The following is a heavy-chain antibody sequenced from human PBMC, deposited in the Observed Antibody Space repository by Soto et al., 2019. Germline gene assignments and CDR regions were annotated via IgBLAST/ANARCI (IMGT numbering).Heavy chain of an antibody. J-gene: IGHJ5*02. D-gene: IGHD6-19*01. CDR1: GFTFSSYS. CDR2: ISSSSSYI. Sequence: GGSLRLSCAASGFTFSSYSMNWVRQAPGKGLEWVSSISSSSSYIYYADSVKGRFTISRDNAKNSLYLQMNSLRAEDTAVYYCARDAPPYSSGRYNWFDPWGQGTLVTVSS. V-gene: IGHV3-21*01. CDR3: ARDAPPYSSGRYNWFDP.